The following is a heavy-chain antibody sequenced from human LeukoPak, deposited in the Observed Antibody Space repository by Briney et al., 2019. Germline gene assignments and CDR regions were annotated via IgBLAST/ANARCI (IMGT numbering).Heavy chain of an antibody. CDR2: FCYSGNA. V-gene: IGHV4-39*01. Sequence: PSETLSLTCTVAGGSISTCRYYWGWIRQPPAKGLEWIGNFCYSGNAYYNPSLKSRVTMSVDTSKKQFSLNLTSVTAADTAVYYCARLSPYLGSGSSAFPDDYWGQGTLVTVSS. CDR1: GGSISTCRYY. CDR3: ARLSPYLGSGSSAFPDDY. J-gene: IGHJ4*02. D-gene: IGHD3-10*01.